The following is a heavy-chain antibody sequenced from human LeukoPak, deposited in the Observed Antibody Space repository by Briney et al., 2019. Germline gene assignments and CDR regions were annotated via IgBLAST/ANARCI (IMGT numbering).Heavy chain of an antibody. J-gene: IGHJ4*02. CDR3: ANHYYDSSGYYSFDY. Sequence: GGSLRLSCAASGFTFSDYYMSWIRQAPGKGLEWVSYISSSGSTIYYADSVKGRFTIPRDNAKNSLYLQMNSLRAEDTAVYYCANHYYDSSGYYSFDYWGQGTLVTVSS. D-gene: IGHD3-22*01. CDR1: GFTFSDYY. V-gene: IGHV3-11*01. CDR2: ISSSGSTI.